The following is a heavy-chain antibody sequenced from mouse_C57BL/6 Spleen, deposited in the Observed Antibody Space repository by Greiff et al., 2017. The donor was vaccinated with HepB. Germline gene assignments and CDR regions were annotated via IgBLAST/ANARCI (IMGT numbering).Heavy chain of an antibody. J-gene: IGHJ2*01. Sequence: EVQLQESGPVLVKPGASVKMSCKASGYTFTDYYMNWVKQSHGKSLEWIGVINPYNGGTSYNQKFKGKATLTVDKSSSTAYMELNSLTSEDSAVYYCASGGGNLADYWGQGTTLTVSS. CDR1: GYTFTDYY. V-gene: IGHV1-19*01. CDR3: ASGGGNLADY. D-gene: IGHD2-1*01. CDR2: INPYNGGT.